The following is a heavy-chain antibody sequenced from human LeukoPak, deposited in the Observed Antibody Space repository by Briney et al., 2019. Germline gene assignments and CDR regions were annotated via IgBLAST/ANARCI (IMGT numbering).Heavy chain of an antibody. J-gene: IGHJ4*02. Sequence: PWGSLRLSCAASGFTFSSYWMHWVRQAPGKGLVWVSRIKTDGSSTSYADSVKGRFTISRDNAKNTLYLQMNSLRAEDTAAYYCAREGGYSSSLAYWGQGTLVTVSS. CDR1: GFTFSSYW. CDR3: AREGGYSSSLAY. CDR2: IKTDGSST. D-gene: IGHD6-13*01. V-gene: IGHV3-74*01.